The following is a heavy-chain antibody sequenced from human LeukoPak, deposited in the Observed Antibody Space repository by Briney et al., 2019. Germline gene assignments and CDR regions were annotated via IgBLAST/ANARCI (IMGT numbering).Heavy chain of an antibody. CDR1: GFTFATYT. CDR3: AKLGRYQLPLDDY. D-gene: IGHD2-2*01. J-gene: IGHJ4*02. Sequence: GGSLRLSCAASGFTFATYTMGWVRQAPGKGLEWVSDIRGSDASPYYADSVKGRFTISRDNSKNTMYLQMNSLRVEDTAVYYCAKLGRYQLPLDDYWGQGTLVTVSS. V-gene: IGHV3-23*01. CDR2: IRGSDASP.